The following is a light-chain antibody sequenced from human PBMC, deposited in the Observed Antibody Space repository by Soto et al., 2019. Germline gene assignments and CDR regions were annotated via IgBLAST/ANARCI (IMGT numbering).Light chain of an antibody. V-gene: IGKV1-5*01. J-gene: IGKJ1*01. CDR2: DAS. Sequence: DIQMTQSPSTLSASVGDRVTITCRASQSISSWLAWYQQKPGKAPKLLICDASSLESGVPSRFSGSGSGTEFTLTISSLQPDDFATYYCQQYNSYGTFGQGTKVEIK. CDR1: QSISSW. CDR3: QQYNSYGT.